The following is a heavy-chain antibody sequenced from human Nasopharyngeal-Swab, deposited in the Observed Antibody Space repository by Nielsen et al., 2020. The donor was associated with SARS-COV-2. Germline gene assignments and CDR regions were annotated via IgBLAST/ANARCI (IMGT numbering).Heavy chain of an antibody. V-gene: IGHV4-30-2*01. CDR3: ARKYCNGDCYFDY. CDR1: GGSISSGFYS. J-gene: IGHJ4*02. D-gene: IGHD2-21*02. Sequence: SETLSLTCAVPGGSISSGFYSWSWIRQPPGKGLEWIGYIYHSGNTYYNPSLKSRVTISVDRSKNQFSLRLSSVTAADTAVYYCARKYCNGDCYFDYWGQGTLVTGSS. CDR2: IYHSGNT.